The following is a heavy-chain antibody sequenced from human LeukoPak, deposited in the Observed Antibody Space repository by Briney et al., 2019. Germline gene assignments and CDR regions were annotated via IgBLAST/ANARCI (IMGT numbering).Heavy chain of an antibody. CDR1: GFTFSSYS. Sequence: GGSLRLSCAASGFTFSSYSMNWVRQAPGKGLEWVSSISSSSTYIYYADSVKGRFTISRDNAKNSLYLQMNSLRAEDTAVYYCARDGSTIFGVFIQYYFHMDVWGKGTTVTVSS. V-gene: IGHV3-21*01. D-gene: IGHD3-3*01. J-gene: IGHJ6*03. CDR3: ARDGSTIFGVFIQYYFHMDV. CDR2: ISSSSTYI.